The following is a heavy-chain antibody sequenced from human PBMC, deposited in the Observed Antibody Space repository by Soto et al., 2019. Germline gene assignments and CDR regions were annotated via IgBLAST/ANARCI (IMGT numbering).Heavy chain of an antibody. CDR1: GGSISSYY. CDR2: IYYSGST. D-gene: IGHD3-3*01. CDR3: ARSGSGVLSYDFWSGGNWFDP. Sequence: SETLSHTCTVSGGSISSYYWSWIRQPPGKGMEWIGYIYYSGSTNYNPSLKSRVTISVDTSKNQFSLKLSSVTAADTAVYYCARSGSGVLSYDFWSGGNWFDPWGQGTLVTVSS. J-gene: IGHJ5*02. V-gene: IGHV4-59*01.